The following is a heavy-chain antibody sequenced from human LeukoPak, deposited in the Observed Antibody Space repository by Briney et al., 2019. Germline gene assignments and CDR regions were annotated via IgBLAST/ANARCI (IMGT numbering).Heavy chain of an antibody. J-gene: IGHJ4*02. V-gene: IGHV5-51*01. CDR3: ARQTPAGSPAFDY. D-gene: IGHD6-19*01. CDR2: IYPADSDT. Sequence: GESLKISCKGSGYSFSTYWIAWVRQMPGKGLEWMGIIYPADSDTRYSPSSQGQVTISVDKSTTTAYLQLSSLKASDTAMYYCARQTPAGSPAFDYWGQGTLVTVSS. CDR1: GYSFSTYW.